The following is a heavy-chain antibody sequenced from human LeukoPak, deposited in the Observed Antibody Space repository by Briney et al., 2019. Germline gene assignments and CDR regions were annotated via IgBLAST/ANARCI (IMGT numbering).Heavy chain of an antibody. CDR1: GGTFSNYA. CDR2: IIPIFGTA. V-gene: IGHV1-69*05. Sequence: SVKVSRKASGGTFSNYAISWVRQAPGQGLEWMGRIIPIFGTADYAQKFQGRVTITTDESTSTAYMELSSLTFEDTAVYYCARSLFRTSGGYYYMDVWDKGTTVTVSS. J-gene: IGHJ6*03. D-gene: IGHD3/OR15-3a*01. CDR3: ARSLFRTSGGYYYMDV.